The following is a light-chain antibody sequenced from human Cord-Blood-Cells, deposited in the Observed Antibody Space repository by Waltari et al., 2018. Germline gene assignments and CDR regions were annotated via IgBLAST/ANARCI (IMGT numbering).Light chain of an antibody. J-gene: IGLJ2*01. CDR1: SSDVGSYNL. CDR3: CSYAGSSTFV. Sequence: QSALTQPASVSGSPGQSITISCTGTSSDVGSYNLVPWDQQHPGQAPKLMIYEGSKRPSGVSNRFSGSKSGNTASLTISGLQAEDEADYYCCSYAGSSTFVFGGGTKLTVL. CDR2: EGS. V-gene: IGLV2-23*03.